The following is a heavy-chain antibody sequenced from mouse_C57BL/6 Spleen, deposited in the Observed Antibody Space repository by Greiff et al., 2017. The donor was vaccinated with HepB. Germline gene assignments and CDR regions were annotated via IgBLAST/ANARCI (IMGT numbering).Heavy chain of an antibody. D-gene: IGHD2-1*01. Sequence: ESGPGLVKPSQSLSLTCSVTGYSITSGYYWNWIRQFPGNKLEWMGYISYDGSNNYNPSLKNRISITRDTSKNQFFLKLNSVTTEDTATYYCARGIYYGNLYWYFDVWGTGTTVTVSS. J-gene: IGHJ1*03. CDR1: GYSITSGYY. V-gene: IGHV3-6*01. CDR3: ARGIYYGNLYWYFDV. CDR2: ISYDGSN.